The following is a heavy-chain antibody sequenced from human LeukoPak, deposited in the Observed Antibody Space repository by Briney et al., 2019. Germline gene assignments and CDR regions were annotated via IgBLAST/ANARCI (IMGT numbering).Heavy chain of an antibody. CDR3: ATAQLTTRIAAAGTSFDY. CDR2: IYYSGST. CDR1: GGSISSSCYY. Sequence: SETLSLTCTVSGGSISSSCYYWGWIRPPPGKGLEWIGSIYYSGSTYYNPSLKSRVTISVDTSKNQFSLKLSSVTAAGTAVYYCATAQLTTRIAAAGTSFDYWGQGTLVTVSS. J-gene: IGHJ4*02. V-gene: IGHV4-39*01. D-gene: IGHD6-13*01.